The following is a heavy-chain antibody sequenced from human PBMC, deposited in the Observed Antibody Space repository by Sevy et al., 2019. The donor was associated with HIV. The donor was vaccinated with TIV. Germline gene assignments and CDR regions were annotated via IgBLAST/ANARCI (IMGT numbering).Heavy chain of an antibody. CDR2: INSNGGST. J-gene: IGHJ4*01. D-gene: IGHD3-16*01. CDR1: GFTFSSYA. Sequence: GGSLRLSCSASGFTFSSYAMHWVRQAPGKGLEYVSAINSNGGSTYYSDSVKGRFTISRDNSKNTLYLQMSSLRAEDTAVYYCVKDGLRWLQGDYWGHGTLVTVSS. CDR3: VKDGLRWLQGDY. V-gene: IGHV3-64D*06.